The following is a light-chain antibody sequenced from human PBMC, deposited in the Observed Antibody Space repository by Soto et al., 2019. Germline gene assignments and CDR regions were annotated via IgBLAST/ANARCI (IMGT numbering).Light chain of an antibody. CDR3: CSDAGGSPYV. Sequence: QSVLTQPASVSGSPGQSITISCTGTSSDVGTYNLVSWYQHQPGKAPKLMIYEGSKRPSGVSNRFSGSKSSNTASLTIAGLQAEDADDYYSCSDAGGSPYVFGTGTKLTVL. CDR2: EGS. J-gene: IGLJ1*01. V-gene: IGLV2-23*01. CDR1: SSDVGTYNL.